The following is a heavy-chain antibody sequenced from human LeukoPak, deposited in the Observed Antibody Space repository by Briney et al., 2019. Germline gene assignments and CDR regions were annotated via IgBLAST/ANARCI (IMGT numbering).Heavy chain of an antibody. D-gene: IGHD3-10*01. J-gene: IGHJ6*03. CDR1: GGSISSGSYY. Sequence: SETLSLTCTVSGGSISSGSYYWSWLRQPAGKGLEWIGRIYTSGSTNYHPSLNSRVTISVDTSKNQFSLKLSSVTAADTAVYYCARLTLGAYYYGSGSYYYMDVWGKGTTVTISS. CDR3: ARLTLGAYYYGSGSYYYMDV. V-gene: IGHV4-61*02. CDR2: IYTSGST.